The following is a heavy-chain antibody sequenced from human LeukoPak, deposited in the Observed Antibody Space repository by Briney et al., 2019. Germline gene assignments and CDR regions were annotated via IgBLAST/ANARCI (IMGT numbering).Heavy chain of an antibody. J-gene: IGHJ4*02. CDR3: ARGPRKGYSSGWYEGGYYFDY. D-gene: IGHD6-19*01. Sequence: GGSLRLSCAASGFTFSSYGMHWVRQAPGKGLEWVAFIRYDGSNKYYADSVKGRFTISRDNSKNTLYLQMNSLRAGDTAVYYCARGPRKGYSSGWYEGGYYFDYWGQGTLVTVSS. V-gene: IGHV3-30*02. CDR1: GFTFSSYG. CDR2: IRYDGSNK.